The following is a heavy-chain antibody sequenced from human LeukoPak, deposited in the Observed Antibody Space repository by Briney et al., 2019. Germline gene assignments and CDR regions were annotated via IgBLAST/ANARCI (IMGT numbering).Heavy chain of an antibody. CDR1: GFTFSSYG. D-gene: IGHD4-17*01. J-gene: IGHJ4*02. CDR3: ARDMNGDYGDSVTPHGY. CDR2: ISGSGGST. V-gene: IGHV3-23*01. Sequence: GGSLRLSCAASGFTFSSYGMSWVRQAPGKGLEWVSAISGSGGSTYYADSVKGRFTISRDNAKNSLYLQMNSLRAEDTAVYYCARDMNGDYGDSVTPHGYWGQGTLVTVSS.